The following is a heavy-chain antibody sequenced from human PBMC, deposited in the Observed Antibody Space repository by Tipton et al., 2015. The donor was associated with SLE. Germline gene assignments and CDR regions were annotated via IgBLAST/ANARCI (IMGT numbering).Heavy chain of an antibody. CDR2: IYTSGST. Sequence: TLSLTCTVSGGSISSYYWSWIRQPAGKGLEWIGRIYTSGSTNYNPSLESRVTISVDTSKNQFSLKLSSVTAADTAVYYCARPIDYSSSWTDAFDIWGQGTMVTVSS. CDR3: ARPIDYSSSWTDAFDI. J-gene: IGHJ3*02. D-gene: IGHD6-13*01. CDR1: GGSISSYY. V-gene: IGHV4-4*07.